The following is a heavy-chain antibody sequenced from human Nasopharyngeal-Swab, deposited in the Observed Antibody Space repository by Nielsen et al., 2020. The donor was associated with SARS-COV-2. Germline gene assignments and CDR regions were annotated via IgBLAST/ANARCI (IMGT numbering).Heavy chain of an antibody. D-gene: IGHD2-2*01. CDR2: ISSSSSYI. CDR1: GFTFSSYS. Sequence: GESLKISCAASGFTFSSYSMNWVRQAPGKGLEWVSSISSSSSYIYYADSVKGRFTISRDNSKNTIYLHMNSLRTDDTAVYFCARDPYPALSGSYAIFDNWGQGTLVTVSS. J-gene: IGHJ4*02. V-gene: IGHV3-21*06. CDR3: ARDPYPALSGSYAIFDN.